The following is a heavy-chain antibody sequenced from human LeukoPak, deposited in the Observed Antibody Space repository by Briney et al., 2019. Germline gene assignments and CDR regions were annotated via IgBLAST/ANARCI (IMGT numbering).Heavy chain of an antibody. CDR1: AFSFSTNY. D-gene: IGHD3-22*01. CDR2: IYSGGSP. V-gene: IGHV3-53*01. Sequence: GGSLRLSSAPSAFSFSTNYMSWVRQAPGEGLGWVSVIYSGGSPYYADSAKGRFTISRDNSKTTLYLQMNSLRPEDTAVNYCARELKYYERSGYGHWGQGTLVTVSS. J-gene: IGHJ4*02. CDR3: ARELKYYERSGYGH.